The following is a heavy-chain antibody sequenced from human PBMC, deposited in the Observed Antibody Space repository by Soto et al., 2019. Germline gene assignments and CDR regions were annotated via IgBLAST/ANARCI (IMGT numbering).Heavy chain of an antibody. V-gene: IGHV3-23*01. D-gene: IGHD3-10*01. CDR2: ISGSGGSK. CDR1: GFTFSSYA. Sequence: GGSLRLSCAAAGFTFSSYAMSWVRQAPGKGLEWVSAISGSGGSKYYADSVKGRFTISRDNSKNTLYLQMNSLRAEDTAVYYCAKDQVVRGVIFWFDPWRQGTLVTVSS. J-gene: IGHJ5*02. CDR3: AKDQVVRGVIFWFDP.